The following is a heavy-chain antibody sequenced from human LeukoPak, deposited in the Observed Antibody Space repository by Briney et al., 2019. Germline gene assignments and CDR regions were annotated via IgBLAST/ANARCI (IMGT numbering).Heavy chain of an antibody. CDR3: ARLGQYYGSRSSY. D-gene: IGHD3-10*01. CDR2: IYSGGST. J-gene: IGHJ4*02. CDR1: GFTVSSNY. V-gene: IGHV3-66*01. Sequence: GGSLRLSCAASGFTVSSNYMSWVRQAPGKGLEWVSVIYSGGSTYYADSVKGRFTISRDNSKNTLYLQMNSLRAEDTAVYYCARLGQYYGSRSSYWGQGTLVTVSS.